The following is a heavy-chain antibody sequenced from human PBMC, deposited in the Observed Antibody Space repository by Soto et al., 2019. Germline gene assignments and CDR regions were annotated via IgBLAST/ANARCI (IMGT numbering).Heavy chain of an antibody. J-gene: IGHJ4*02. CDR3: ERGGDTAMADFDY. Sequence: ASVKVSCKASGYTFTGYYMHWVRQAPGQGLERMGWINPNSGGTNYAQKFKGWVTMTRDTSISTAYMELSRLRSDDTAVYYGERGGDTAMADFDYWGQGTLVTVSS. V-gene: IGHV1-2*04. D-gene: IGHD5-18*01. CDR2: INPNSGGT. CDR1: GYTFTGYY.